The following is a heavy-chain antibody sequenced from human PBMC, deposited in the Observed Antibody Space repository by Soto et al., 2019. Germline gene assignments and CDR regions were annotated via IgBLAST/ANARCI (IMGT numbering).Heavy chain of an antibody. CDR2: IYYSGST. V-gene: IGHV4-59*01. Sequence: PPETLSLTCTVSGGSISSYYWSWIRQPPGKGLEWIGYIYYSGSTNYNPSLKSRVTISVDTSKNQFSLKLSSVTAADTAVYYCAGRIMITFGGVIDINWFDPWGQGTLVTVSS. CDR3: AGRIMITFGGVIDINWFDP. J-gene: IGHJ5*02. CDR1: GGSISSYY. D-gene: IGHD3-16*02.